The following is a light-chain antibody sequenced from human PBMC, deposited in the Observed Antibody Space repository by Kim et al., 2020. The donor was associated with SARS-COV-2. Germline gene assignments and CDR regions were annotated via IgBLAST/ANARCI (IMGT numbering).Light chain of an antibody. CDR1: SLRSYY. CDR2: GKN. CDR3: NSRDSSGNL. Sequence: SVALGQTVRATSPGDSLRSYYASWYQQKPGQAPVLVIYGKNNRPSGIPDRFSGSSPGNTASLTITGAQAEDEADYYCNSRDSSGNLFGGGTQLTVL. V-gene: IGLV3-19*01. J-gene: IGLJ3*02.